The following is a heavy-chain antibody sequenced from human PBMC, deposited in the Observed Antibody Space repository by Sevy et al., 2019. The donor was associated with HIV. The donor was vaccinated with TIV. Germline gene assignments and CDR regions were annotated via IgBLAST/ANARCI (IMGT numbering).Heavy chain of an antibody. CDR1: VGSISASY. CDR2: TYYTGST. Sequence: SETLSLTSTVPVGSISASYWTWLRKPPGKGLEYMGVTYYTGSTYYNPSPKSRVTISVDTSKNQFSLNLRSVTAVDTAVYYCARAPPVRSGDDSLNWLDPWGQGILVTVSS. J-gene: IGHJ5*02. D-gene: IGHD5-12*01. V-gene: IGHV4-59*12. CDR3: ARAPPVRSGDDSLNWLDP.